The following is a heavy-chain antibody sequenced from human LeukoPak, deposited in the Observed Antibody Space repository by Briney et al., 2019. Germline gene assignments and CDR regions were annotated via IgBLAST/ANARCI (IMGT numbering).Heavy chain of an antibody. V-gene: IGHV5-51*01. CDR1: GYSFSDYW. D-gene: IGHD3-10*01. CDR2: IHPRNSET. J-gene: IGHJ4*02. Sequence: GESLKISCKDSGYSFSDYWIGWARQMPGKGLEWMGIIHPRNSETQYSPSFQGQVTISADTSISTAYLQWTSLKASDTAMHYCSRRHYFGSGVTDYWGQGTLVTVSS. CDR3: SRRHYFGSGVTDY.